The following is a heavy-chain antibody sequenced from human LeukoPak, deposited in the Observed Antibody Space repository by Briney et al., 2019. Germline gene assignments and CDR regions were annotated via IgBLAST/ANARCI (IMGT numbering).Heavy chain of an antibody. CDR1: GYTFTGYY. V-gene: IGHV1-2*02. CDR2: INPNCGGS. D-gene: IGHD1-26*01. J-gene: IGHJ4*02. Sequence: ASVKVSCKASGYTFTGYYMHWVRQAPGQGLEWMGWINPNCGGSNYAQKFQGRVTMTRDTSISTAYMELSRLRSDDMAVYYCARERSSGSYFSYWGQGTLVTVSS. CDR3: ARERSSGSYFSY.